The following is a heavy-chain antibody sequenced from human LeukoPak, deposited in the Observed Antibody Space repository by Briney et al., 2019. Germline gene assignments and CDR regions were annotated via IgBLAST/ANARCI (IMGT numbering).Heavy chain of an antibody. Sequence: SETLSLTCAVSGYSISSDYYWGWIRQPPGKGLEWIGTISHSGTAFYNPSLKTRVTISIETSKNQLSLKLTSVTAADTAVYYCAKFKGTSGRGFDPWGQGTLVTVSS. CDR1: GYSISSDYY. V-gene: IGHV4-38-2*01. J-gene: IGHJ5*02. CDR2: ISHSGTA. CDR3: AKFKGTSGRGFDP. D-gene: IGHD2-8*01.